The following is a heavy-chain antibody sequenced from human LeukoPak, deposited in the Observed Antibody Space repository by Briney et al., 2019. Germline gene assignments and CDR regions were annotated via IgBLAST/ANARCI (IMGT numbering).Heavy chain of an antibody. CDR2: TGSGGVTT. Sequence: GGSLRLSCAASGFTFSSYAMSWVRQAPGKGLEWVSATGSGGVTTYYADSVKGRFTISRDNSKNTLYPQMNSLRADDTAVYYCAKDGQYSTSWSPFDYWGQGTLVTVSS. J-gene: IGHJ4*02. D-gene: IGHD2-2*01. CDR3: AKDGQYSTSWSPFDY. CDR1: GFTFSSYA. V-gene: IGHV3-23*01.